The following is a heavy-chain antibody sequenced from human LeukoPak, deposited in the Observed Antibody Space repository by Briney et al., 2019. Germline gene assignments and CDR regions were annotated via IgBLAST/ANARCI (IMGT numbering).Heavy chain of an antibody. CDR3: ASLPPNYYDSSGYDAFDI. CDR2: IYYSGST. D-gene: IGHD3-22*01. J-gene: IGHJ3*02. CDR1: GGSISSSSYY. V-gene: IGHV4-39*07. Sequence: SETLSLTCTVSGGSISSSSYYWGWIRQPPGKGLEWIGSIYYSGSTYYNPSLKSRVSISVDTSKNQFSLKLSSVTAADTAAYYCASLPPNYYDSSGYDAFDIWGQGTMVTVSS.